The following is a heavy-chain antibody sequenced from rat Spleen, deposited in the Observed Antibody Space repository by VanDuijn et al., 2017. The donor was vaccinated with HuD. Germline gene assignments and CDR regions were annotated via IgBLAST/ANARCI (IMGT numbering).Heavy chain of an antibody. CDR2: MRYNGNT. CDR3: TRDSIWGGQSPFDY. Sequence: QVQLKESGPGLVQPSQTLSLTCTVSGFSLTSSNVHWVRQPPGKVLEWTGRMRYNGNTAYNSALNSRLSIRRDTSKNKVFLKMNSLQTDDTGTYYCTRDSIWGGQSPFDYWGQGVMVTVSS. D-gene: IGHD3-8*01. J-gene: IGHJ2*01. CDR1: GFSLTSSN. V-gene: IGHV2-63*01.